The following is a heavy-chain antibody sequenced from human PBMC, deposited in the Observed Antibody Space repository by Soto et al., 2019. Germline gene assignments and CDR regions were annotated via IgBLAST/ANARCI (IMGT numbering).Heavy chain of an antibody. CDR3: ARLGIAVAGEDY. J-gene: IGHJ4*02. CDR2: IWYDGSNK. Sequence: GGSLRLSCAASGFTFSSYGMHWVRQAPGKGLEWVAVIWYDGSNKYYADSVKGRFTISRDNSKNTLYLQMNSLRAEDTAVYYCARLGIAVAGEDYWGQGTLVTVSS. D-gene: IGHD6-19*01. V-gene: IGHV3-33*01. CDR1: GFTFSSYG.